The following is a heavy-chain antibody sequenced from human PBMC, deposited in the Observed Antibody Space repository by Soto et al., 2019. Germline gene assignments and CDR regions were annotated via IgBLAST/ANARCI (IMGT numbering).Heavy chain of an antibody. Sequence: QVQLVESGGGVVQPGRSLRLSCAASGFTFSSYAMHWVRQAPGKGLEWVAVISYDGSNKYYADSVKGRFTISRDNSKNTLYLQMNSLRAEDTAVYYCARDEGTLSIAAAGIHDYWGQGTLVTVSS. D-gene: IGHD6-13*01. CDR2: ISYDGSNK. J-gene: IGHJ4*02. V-gene: IGHV3-30-3*01. CDR3: ARDEGTLSIAAAGIHDY. CDR1: GFTFSSYA.